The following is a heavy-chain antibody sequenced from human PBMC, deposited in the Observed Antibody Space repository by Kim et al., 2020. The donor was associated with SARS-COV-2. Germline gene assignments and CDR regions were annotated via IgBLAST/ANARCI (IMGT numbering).Heavy chain of an antibody. J-gene: IGHJ4*02. D-gene: IGHD6-25*01. CDR3: ARSGGYYFDY. CDR2: T. Sequence: TYYNPSLKSRVTISVDTSKNQFSLKLSSVTAADTAVYYCARSGGYYFDYWGQGTLVTVSS. V-gene: IGHV4-31*02.